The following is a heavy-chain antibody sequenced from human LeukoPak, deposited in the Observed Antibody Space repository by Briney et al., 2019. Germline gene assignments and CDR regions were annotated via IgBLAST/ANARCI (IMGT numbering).Heavy chain of an antibody. V-gene: IGHV3-30*18. CDR1: GFTFSSYG. D-gene: IGHD6-19*01. Sequence: GGSLRLSCAASGFTFSSYGMHWVRQGPGKGVEWVAVISPDGSGKFYADSVKRRFTIYRDNPMNTLFLQMNSLRGDDTAVYYCGKERGAFSAYDYWGQGTLVTVSS. CDR3: GKERGAFSAYDY. CDR2: ISPDGSGK. J-gene: IGHJ4*02.